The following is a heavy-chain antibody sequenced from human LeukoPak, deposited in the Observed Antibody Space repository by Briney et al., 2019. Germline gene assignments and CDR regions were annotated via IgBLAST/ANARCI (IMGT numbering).Heavy chain of an antibody. CDR2: INHSGGT. Sequence: PSETLSLTCAVYGGSFSGYYWSWIRQPPGKGLEWIGEINHSGGTNYNPSLKSRVIISVDTSKNQFSLKLSSVTAADTAVYYCARDRYWFDYWGQGTLVTVSS. J-gene: IGHJ4*02. CDR1: GGSFSGYY. V-gene: IGHV4-34*01. CDR3: ARDRYWFDY. D-gene: IGHD3-16*02.